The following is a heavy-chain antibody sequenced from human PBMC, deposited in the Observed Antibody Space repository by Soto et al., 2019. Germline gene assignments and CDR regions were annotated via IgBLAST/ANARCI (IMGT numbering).Heavy chain of an antibody. D-gene: IGHD2-2*01. Sequence: QVQLQESGPGLVKPSGTLSLTCAVSSGSISSSNWWSWVRQPPGKGLEWIGEIYHSGSTNYNPSLKRRVTISVDKSKNQFSLKLSSVAAADTAVYYCARIVVPAAIEGVWFDPWGQGTLVTVSS. V-gene: IGHV4-4*02. CDR2: IYHSGST. CDR3: ARIVVPAAIEGVWFDP. CDR1: SGSISSSNW. J-gene: IGHJ5*02.